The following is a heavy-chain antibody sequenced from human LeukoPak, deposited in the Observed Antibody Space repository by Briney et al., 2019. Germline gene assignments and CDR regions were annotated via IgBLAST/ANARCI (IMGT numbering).Heavy chain of an antibody. CDR1: GFIFSNYG. Sequence: GGSLRLSCAASGFIFSNYGMHWVRQAPGKGLEWVAVIWYDGTNKYYADSVKGRFTISRDNSKDTLSLHMNTLRTEDTAVYYCARDYYDSSGYYYLPDYWGQGTLVTVSS. CDR2: IWYDGTNK. V-gene: IGHV3-33*01. D-gene: IGHD3-22*01. CDR3: ARDYYDSSGYYYLPDY. J-gene: IGHJ4*02.